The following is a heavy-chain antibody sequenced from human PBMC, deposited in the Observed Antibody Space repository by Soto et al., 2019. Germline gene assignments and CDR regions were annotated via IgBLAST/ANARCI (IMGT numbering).Heavy chain of an antibody. CDR2: FDPEDGET. CDR1: GYTLTELS. J-gene: IGHJ3*02. V-gene: IGHV1-24*01. Sequence: ASVKVSCKVSGYTLTELSMHWVRQAPGKGLEWMGGFDPEDGETIYAQKFQGRVTMTEDTSTDTAYMELSSLRSEDTAVYYCATDLAESSGWYLDAFDIWGQGTMVTVSS. D-gene: IGHD6-19*01. CDR3: ATDLAESSGWYLDAFDI.